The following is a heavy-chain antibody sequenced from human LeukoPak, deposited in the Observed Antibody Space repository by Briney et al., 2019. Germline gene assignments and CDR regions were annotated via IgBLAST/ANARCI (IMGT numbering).Heavy chain of an antibody. V-gene: IGHV3-15*07. D-gene: IGHD6-13*01. CDR1: GFTFSNAW. J-gene: IGHJ3*02. CDR3: TTAGIAAAGTHDAFDI. CDR2: IKTKTDGGTT. Sequence: PGGSLRLSCAASGFTFSNAWMNWVRQAPGKGLEWVGRIKTKTDGGTTDYAAPVKGRFTISRDDSKNTLYLQMNSLKTEDTAVYYCTTAGIAAAGTHDAFDIWGQGTMVTVSS.